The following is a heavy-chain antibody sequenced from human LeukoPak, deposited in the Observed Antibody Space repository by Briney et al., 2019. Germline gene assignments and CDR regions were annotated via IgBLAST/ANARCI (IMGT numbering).Heavy chain of an antibody. J-gene: IGHJ4*02. CDR3: ARSIVVVPAAEYYFDY. D-gene: IGHD2-2*01. Sequence: PGGSLRLSCAASGFTFSSYWMSWVRQAPGKGLEWVANIKQDGSGKYYVDSVKGRFTISRDNAKNSLYLQMNSLRAEDTAVYYCARSIVVVPAAEYYFDYWGQGTLVTVSS. V-gene: IGHV3-7*03. CDR2: IKQDGSGK. CDR1: GFTFSSYW.